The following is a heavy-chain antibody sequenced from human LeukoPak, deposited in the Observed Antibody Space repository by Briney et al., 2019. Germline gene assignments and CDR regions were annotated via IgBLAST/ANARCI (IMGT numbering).Heavy chain of an antibody. D-gene: IGHD3-9*01. CDR1: GFSFDGYA. Sequence: PGGSLRLPCAASGFSFDGYAMTWVRQAPGKGLEWVSSITYNGAATYYLDSVKARFTISRDNSRSTLYLQMDSLTAEDTALYHCAKDGLYFDGSTHIYYFDSWGQGTLVAVSS. V-gene: IGHV3-23*01. CDR2: ITYNGAAT. CDR3: AKDGLYFDGSTHIYYFDS. J-gene: IGHJ4*02.